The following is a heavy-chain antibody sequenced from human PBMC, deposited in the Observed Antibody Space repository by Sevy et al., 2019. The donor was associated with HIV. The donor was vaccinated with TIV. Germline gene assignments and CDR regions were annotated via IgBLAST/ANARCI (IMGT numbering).Heavy chain of an antibody. J-gene: IGHJ4*02. V-gene: IGHV1-46*01. CDR3: ARLANYYDSSGYDRQFDY. Sequence: ASVTVSCKASGYTFPSYYMHWVRQAPGQGLEWMGIINPSGGSTSYAQKFQGRVTMTRDTSTSTVYMELSSLRSEDTAVYYCARLANYYDSSGYDRQFDYWGQGTLVTVSS. CDR1: GYTFPSYY. D-gene: IGHD3-22*01. CDR2: INPSGGST.